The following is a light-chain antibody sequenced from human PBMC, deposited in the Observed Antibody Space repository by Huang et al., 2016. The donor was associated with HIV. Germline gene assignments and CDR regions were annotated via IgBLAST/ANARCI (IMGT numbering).Light chain of an antibody. CDR3: QQYDIHPLT. CDR1: QDINNF. Sequence: IRMTQSPSSLSASTGDRVTITCRANQDINNFLAWYQQRPGSVPKLLIYAASTLQSGVPSRFSGNGSGIDFTLTIGCLHSEDVATYYCQQYDIHPLTFGPGTRVDIK. J-gene: IGKJ3*01. V-gene: IGKV1-8*01. CDR2: AAS.